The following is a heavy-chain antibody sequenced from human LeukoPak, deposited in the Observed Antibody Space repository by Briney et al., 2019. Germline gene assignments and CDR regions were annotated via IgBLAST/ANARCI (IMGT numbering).Heavy chain of an antibody. J-gene: IGHJ4*02. Sequence: SETLSLTCTVFGGSIRSSDDYWGWIRRPPGKGLEWMGSIHYGGITYYNPSLKSRVTISVDTSKNQFSLKLSSVTAADTAVYYCARRGSSGFLYYFDYWGQGILVTVSS. CDR2: IHYGGIT. CDR1: GGSIRSSDDY. CDR3: ARRGSSGFLYYFDY. V-gene: IGHV4-39*01. D-gene: IGHD6-19*01.